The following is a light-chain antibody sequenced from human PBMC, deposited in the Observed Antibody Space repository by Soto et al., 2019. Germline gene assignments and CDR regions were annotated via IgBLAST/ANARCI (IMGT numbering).Light chain of an antibody. V-gene: IGKV1-27*01. CDR2: AAS. Sequence: DFQLTQSPSSLSASVGDRVTITCRASQGINIYLAWYQQKPGKVPQLLISAASILQSGVPSRFHGSGSGTDFALTITSLQPEDGAIYYCQRYDNAPRTFGQGTRVDI. CDR3: QRYDNAPRT. J-gene: IGKJ1*01. CDR1: QGINIY.